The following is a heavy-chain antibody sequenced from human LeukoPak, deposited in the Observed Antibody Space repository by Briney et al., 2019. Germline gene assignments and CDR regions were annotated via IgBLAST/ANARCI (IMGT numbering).Heavy chain of an antibody. V-gene: IGHV3-48*01. CDR2: ITSSSDII. Sequence: PGGSLRLSCAASGFTFNSYSMYWVRQAPGKGLEWISYITSSSDIIYYADSVKGRFTISRDNAKDSLYLQMNRLRAEDTAVYYCARFWTLTSGDYWGQGTLVTVSS. CDR1: GFTFNSYS. D-gene: IGHD1-1*01. CDR3: ARFWTLTSGDY. J-gene: IGHJ4*02.